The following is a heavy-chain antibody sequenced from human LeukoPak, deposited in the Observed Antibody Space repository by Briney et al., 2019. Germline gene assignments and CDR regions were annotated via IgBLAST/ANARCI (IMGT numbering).Heavy chain of an antibody. J-gene: IGHJ4*02. D-gene: IGHD3-3*01. V-gene: IGHV4-30-2*01. Sequence: SETLSLTCAVSGGSISSGGYSWSWIRQPPGKGLEWIGYIYHSGSTYYNPSLKSRVTISVDTSKNQFSLKLSSVTAADTAVYYCARAYDFWSGLDYWGQGTLVTVSS. CDR2: IYHSGST. CDR3: ARAYDFWSGLDY. CDR1: GGSISSGGYS.